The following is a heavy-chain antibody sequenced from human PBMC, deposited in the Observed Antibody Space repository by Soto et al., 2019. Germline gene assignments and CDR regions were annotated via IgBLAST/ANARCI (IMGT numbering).Heavy chain of an antibody. D-gene: IGHD1-26*01. CDR2: INSGGNT. CDR3: ARSSGTYVQSREFDY. V-gene: IGHV3-66*01. Sequence: EVQLVESGGDMVQPGGSLRLSCVASGVTVSSNYMNWVRQAPGKGLEWVSLINSGGNTHYADSVEGRFTISRDNSKNTLYFQMNRLRVDDTAVYYCARSSGTYVQSREFDYWGQGTLVTVSS. CDR1: GVTVSSNY. J-gene: IGHJ4*02.